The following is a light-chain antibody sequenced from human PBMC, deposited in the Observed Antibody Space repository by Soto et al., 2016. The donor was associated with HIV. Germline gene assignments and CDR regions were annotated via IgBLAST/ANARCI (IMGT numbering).Light chain of an antibody. Sequence: DIQMTQSPSTLSASVGDRVTITCRASQSISTWLAWYQQKPGKAPKLLIYKASTLDSGVPSRFSGSGSGTEFTLTIDNLQPDDFATYYCQQYDSYSRTFGQGTKV. CDR1: QSISTW. V-gene: IGKV1-5*03. J-gene: IGKJ1*01. CDR2: KAS. CDR3: QQYDSYSRT.